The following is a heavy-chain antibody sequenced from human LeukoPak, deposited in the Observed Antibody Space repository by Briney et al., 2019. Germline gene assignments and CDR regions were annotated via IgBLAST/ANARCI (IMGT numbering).Heavy chain of an antibody. Sequence: GGSLRLSCAASGFTFSSDTMSWVRQAPGKGLEWVSGISGSGGSTYYADSVKGRFTISRDNSKNTLYAQMHSLRAEDTAVYYCAKAVYYYYMDVWGKGTTVTVSS. CDR2: ISGSGGST. CDR3: AKAVYYYYMDV. V-gene: IGHV3-23*01. J-gene: IGHJ6*03. CDR1: GFTFSSDT.